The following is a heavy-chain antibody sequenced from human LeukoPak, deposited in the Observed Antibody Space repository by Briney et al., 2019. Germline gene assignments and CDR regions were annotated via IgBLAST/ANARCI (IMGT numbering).Heavy chain of an antibody. D-gene: IGHD3-10*01. J-gene: IGHJ6*03. CDR1: GYNFTNYW. CDR2: IYPGDSNT. CDR3: ARRRENYFLYMDV. V-gene: IGHV5-51*01. Sequence: GESLKIFCKASGYNFTNYWIGWVRQMPGKGLDWMGIIYPGDSNTRYSPSFQGQVTLSVDMSTNTAYLRWNSLKASDTAMYYCARRRENYFLYMDVWGKGTTVTVSS.